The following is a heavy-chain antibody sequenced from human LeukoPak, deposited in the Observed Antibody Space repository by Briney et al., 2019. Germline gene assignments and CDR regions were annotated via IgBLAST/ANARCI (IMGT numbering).Heavy chain of an antibody. CDR3: AGGGASSRAFPY. CDR2: IAARGDT. D-gene: IGHD6-19*01. CDR1: GASISDNF. V-gene: IGHV4-4*08. J-gene: IGHJ4*02. Sequence: SETLSLTCTVSGASISDNFWSWIRQPPGEGLEWIAFIAARGDTNYNPSLKSRVTMSIDTSKNQFSLELRSVTAADAAVYYCAGGGASSRAFPYLGPGTLVTVSS.